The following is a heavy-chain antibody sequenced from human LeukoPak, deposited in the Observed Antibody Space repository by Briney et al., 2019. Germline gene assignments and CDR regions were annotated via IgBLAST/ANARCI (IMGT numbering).Heavy chain of an antibody. CDR1: GGTFSSYT. D-gene: IGHD3-22*01. J-gene: IGHJ5*02. CDR2: IIPILGIA. Sequence: GASVKVPCKASGGTFSSYTISWVRQAPGQGLEWMGRIIPILGIANYAQKFQGRVTITADKSTSTAYMELSSLRSEDTAVYYCGREDYYYDSSGYQIGGWFDPWGQGTLVTVSS. V-gene: IGHV1-69*04. CDR3: GREDYYYDSSGYQIGGWFDP.